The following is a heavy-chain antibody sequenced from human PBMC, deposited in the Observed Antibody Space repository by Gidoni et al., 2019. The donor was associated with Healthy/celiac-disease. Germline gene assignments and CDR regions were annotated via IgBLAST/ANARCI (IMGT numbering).Heavy chain of an antibody. V-gene: IGHV3-33*01. CDR2: IWYDGSNT. D-gene: IGHD6-19*01. Sequence: QVQLVESGGGVVQPGRSLRLSCTASGFTISSYDMHWVRQAPGQGLEWVAVIWYDGSNTYYADSVKGRFTISRDNSKNTLYLQMNSLRAEDTAVYYCARDRYSSGWYMDYWGQGTLVTVSS. J-gene: IGHJ4*02. CDR3: ARDRYSSGWYMDY. CDR1: GFTISSYD.